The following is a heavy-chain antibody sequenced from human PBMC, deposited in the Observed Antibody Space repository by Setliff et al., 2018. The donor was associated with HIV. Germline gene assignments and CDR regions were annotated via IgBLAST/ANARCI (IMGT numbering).Heavy chain of an antibody. D-gene: IGHD2-21*02. V-gene: IGHV4-38-2*02. Sequence: PSETLSLTCTVSGYSISSGYYWGWIRQPPGKGLEWIGSIYHSGNTYYNPSLKSRVTISVDTPTNQFSLKLSSVTAADTAVYYCARPRLHNYYYYGMDVWGQGTTVTVSS. CDR1: GYSISSGYY. J-gene: IGHJ6*02. CDR3: ARPRLHNYYYYGMDV. CDR2: IYHSGNT.